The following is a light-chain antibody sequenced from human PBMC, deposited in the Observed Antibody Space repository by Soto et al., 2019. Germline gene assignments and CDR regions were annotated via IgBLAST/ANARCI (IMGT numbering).Light chain of an antibody. CDR1: QDIRTS. J-gene: IGKJ3*01. CDR3: QHYHKCPPFT. CDR2: GAS. Sequence: DVPMTQSPSSLSASVGARVSITCQASQDIRTSLSWFQQQLGRAPKLLIYGASYLETGVPSRFRGSGSGTDFTFTISSLQPEDIATYYCQHYHKCPPFTFGPGTRVDVK. V-gene: IGKV1-33*01.